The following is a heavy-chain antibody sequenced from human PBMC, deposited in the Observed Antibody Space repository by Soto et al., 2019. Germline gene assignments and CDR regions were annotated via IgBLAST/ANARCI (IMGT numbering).Heavy chain of an antibody. Sequence: PSETLSLTCTVSGGSISSYYWTWIRQPPGKGLEWIGYIYDSGSTNYNPSLKTRVTISLDTSKNQFSLKLTSVTAADTAVYYCARDPYPYTSGWYGIDVWGHGTLVTVSS. CDR3: ARDPYPYTSGWYGIDV. CDR1: GGSISSYY. D-gene: IGHD6-19*01. CDR2: IYDSGST. J-gene: IGHJ4*01. V-gene: IGHV4-59*01.